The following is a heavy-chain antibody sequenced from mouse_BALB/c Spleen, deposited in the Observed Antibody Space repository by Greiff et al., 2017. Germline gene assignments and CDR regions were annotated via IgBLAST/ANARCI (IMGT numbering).Heavy chain of an antibody. D-gene: IGHD2-1*01. CDR1: GYTFTSYV. J-gene: IGHJ4*01. CDR3: ARERGNHYYYAMDY. V-gene: IGHV1-14*01. CDR2: INPYNDGT. Sequence: VQLQQSGPELVKPGASVKMSCKASGYTFTSYVMHWVKQKPGQGLEWIGYINPYNDGTKYNEKFKGKATLTSDKSSSTAYMELSSLTSEDSAVYYCARERGNHYYYAMDYWGQGTSVTVSS.